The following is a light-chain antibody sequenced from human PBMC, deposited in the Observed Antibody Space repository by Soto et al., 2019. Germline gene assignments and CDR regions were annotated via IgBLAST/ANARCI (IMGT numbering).Light chain of an antibody. J-gene: IGLJ1*01. Sequence: QSVLTQPPSASGTPGQSVTISCSGSSSNIGSNYVYWYQQLPGTAPKLLIYSNNQRPSGVPDRFSGSKSGTSASLAISGLRSEDEADYYCPAWDDSLSGYVVGTGTQ. CDR2: SNN. V-gene: IGLV1-47*02. CDR3: PAWDDSLSGYV. CDR1: SSNIGSNY.